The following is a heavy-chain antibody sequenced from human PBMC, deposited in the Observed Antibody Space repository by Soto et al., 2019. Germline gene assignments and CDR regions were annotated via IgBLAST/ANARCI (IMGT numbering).Heavy chain of an antibody. J-gene: IGHJ4*02. CDR1: GFTFDAYG. V-gene: IGHV3-33*01. CDR3: ARIQLATIMALDY. CDR2: VWSNGNLK. D-gene: IGHD5-12*01. Sequence: QVQLVESGGGVVQPGGSLRLSCAASGFTFDAYGFHWVRQAPGKGLEWVAVVWSNGNLKYYADSVKGRFTISRDSSKSALNLQMNSLRADDTAVYYCARIQLATIMALDYWSQGTLVTVSS.